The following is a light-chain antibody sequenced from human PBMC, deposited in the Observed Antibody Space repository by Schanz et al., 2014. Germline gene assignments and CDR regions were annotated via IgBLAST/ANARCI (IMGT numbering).Light chain of an antibody. CDR1: NSDVGGYDY. CDR3: SSNAGNPDV. V-gene: IGLV2-11*01. Sequence: QSALTQPRSVSGSPGQSVTISCTGTNSDVGGYDYVSWYQQHPGKAPKLLIYNVNERPSGVPDRFSGSKSGNTASLTISGVQAEDDADYYCSSNAGNPDVFGTGTKLTVL. J-gene: IGLJ2*01. CDR2: NVN.